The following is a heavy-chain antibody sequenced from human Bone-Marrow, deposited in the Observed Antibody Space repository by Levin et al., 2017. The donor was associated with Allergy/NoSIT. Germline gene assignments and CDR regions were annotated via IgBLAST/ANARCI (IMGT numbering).Heavy chain of an antibody. Sequence: PGGSLRLSCKASGYTFTGYWMHWVRQAPGQGLEWVGIINPGGDNTGYAQQFQGRVIMTRDTATSTVYMELSSLRSEDTAVYYCARASRDAYNLFRYHYGMDVWGQGTTDTVSS. CDR2: INPGGDNT. CDR3: ARASRDAYNLFRYHYGMDV. D-gene: IGHD5-24*01. V-gene: IGHV1-46*01. CDR1: GYTFTGYW. J-gene: IGHJ6*02.